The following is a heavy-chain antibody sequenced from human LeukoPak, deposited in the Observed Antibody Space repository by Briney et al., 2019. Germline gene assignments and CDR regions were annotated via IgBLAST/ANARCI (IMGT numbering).Heavy chain of an antibody. D-gene: IGHD5-18*01. Sequence: PSETLSLTCNVSGGSISSYYWTWIRQPPGKGLEWVGYMYSSGSTDYNPSLKSRVTISLDTSKRQISLKLTSVTAADTAVYYCARDDVDTPTFDYWGQGFLVTVSS. V-gene: IGHV4-59*01. J-gene: IGHJ4*02. CDR1: GGSISSYY. CDR3: ARDDVDTPTFDY. CDR2: MYSSGST.